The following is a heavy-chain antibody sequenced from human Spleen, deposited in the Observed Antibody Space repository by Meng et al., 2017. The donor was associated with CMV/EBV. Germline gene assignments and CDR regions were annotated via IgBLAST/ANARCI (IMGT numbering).Heavy chain of an antibody. CDR2: IKSKTDGGPT. J-gene: IGHJ4*02. Sequence: LSLYCAASGFTFSNAWMSWVRQAPGKGLEWVGRIKSKTDGGPTDYAAPVKGRFTISRDDSKNTLYLQMNSLKTEDTAVYYCTTDILDWGQGALVTVSS. CDR1: GFTFSNAW. V-gene: IGHV3-15*01. CDR3: TTDILD.